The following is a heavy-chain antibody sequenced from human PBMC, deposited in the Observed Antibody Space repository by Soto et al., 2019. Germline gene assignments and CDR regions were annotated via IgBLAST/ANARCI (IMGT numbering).Heavy chain of an antibody. CDR3: ARDATSTFDY. CDR1: GFTFSSYA. CDR2: ISYDGSNK. V-gene: IGHV3-30-3*01. J-gene: IGHJ4*02. Sequence: PASGFTFSSYAMHWVRQAPGKGLEWVAVISYDGSNKYYADSVKGRFTISRDNSKNTLYLQMNSLRAEDTAVYYCARDATSTFDYWGRGTLVTVSS.